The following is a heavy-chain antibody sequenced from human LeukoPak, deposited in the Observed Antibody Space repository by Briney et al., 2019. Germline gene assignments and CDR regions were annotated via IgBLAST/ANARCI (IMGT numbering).Heavy chain of an antibody. V-gene: IGHV3-23*01. CDR2: ISGSGDNT. CDR3: AKNRGNYYYFDY. Sequence: PGGSLRLSCAASGFTFSSYAMSWVRQAPGKGLEWVSAISGSGDNTYYADSVKDRFTISRDKSKHTLYLQMNSLGAEDTAVYYCAKNRGNYYYFDYWGQGTLVTVSS. CDR1: GFTFSSYA. D-gene: IGHD4-11*01. J-gene: IGHJ4*02.